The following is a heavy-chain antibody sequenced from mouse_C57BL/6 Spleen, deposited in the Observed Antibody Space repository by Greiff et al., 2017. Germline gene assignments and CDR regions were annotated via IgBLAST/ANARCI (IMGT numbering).Heavy chain of an antibody. CDR1: GYTFTSYW. CDR2: IYPGNSDT. D-gene: IGHD1-1*01. Sequence: VQLQQSGTVLARPGASVKMSCKTSGYTFTSYWMHWVKQRPGQGLEWIGAIYPGNSDTSYNQKFKGKAKLTAVTSASTAYMELSSLTNEDSAVYYCTRGIITTVAKGDYFDYWGQGTTLTVSS. J-gene: IGHJ2*01. CDR3: TRGIITTVAKGDYFDY. V-gene: IGHV1-5*01.